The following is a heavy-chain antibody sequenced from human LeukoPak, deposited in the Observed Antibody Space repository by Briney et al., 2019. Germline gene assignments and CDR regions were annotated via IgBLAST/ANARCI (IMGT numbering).Heavy chain of an antibody. CDR3: ARGPPPDGDYYFDY. Sequence: PSETLSLTCTVSGGSISSYYWSWIRQPPGKGLEWIGYIYYSGSTNYNPSLKSRVTISVDTSKNQFSLKLSSVTAADTAVYYCARGPPPDGDYYFDYWGQGTLVTVSS. V-gene: IGHV4-59*01. CDR1: GGSISSYY. J-gene: IGHJ4*02. D-gene: IGHD4-17*01. CDR2: IYYSGST.